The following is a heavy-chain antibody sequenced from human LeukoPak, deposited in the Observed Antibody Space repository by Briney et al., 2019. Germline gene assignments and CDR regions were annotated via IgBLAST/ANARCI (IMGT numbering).Heavy chain of an antibody. Sequence: GASVKVSCKASGYTFTDYYMHWVRQAPGQGLEWMGWINPNNGGTNYAQKFQAWVTMTRDTSINTAYMELNRLTSDNTAVYYCARAKFPGGTLPDREFDCWGQGTLVTVSS. D-gene: IGHD2-15*01. CDR3: ARAKFPGGTLPDREFDC. CDR2: INPNNGGT. CDR1: GYTFTDYY. J-gene: IGHJ4*02. V-gene: IGHV1-2*04.